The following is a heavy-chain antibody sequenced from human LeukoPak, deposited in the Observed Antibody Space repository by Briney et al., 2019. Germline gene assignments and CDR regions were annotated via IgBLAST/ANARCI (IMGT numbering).Heavy chain of an antibody. Sequence: GASVKVSCKASGYTFIKYGVSWVRQAPGQGLEWMGWISANNGNTYYVEKFKGRVTMTTDTSTDTAYMELRSPRSDDTAVFYYARVDILTGYYFFDYWGQGTLITVSS. CDR3: ARVDILTGYYFFDY. CDR2: ISANNGNT. V-gene: IGHV1-18*01. D-gene: IGHD3-9*01. CDR1: GYTFIKYG. J-gene: IGHJ4*02.